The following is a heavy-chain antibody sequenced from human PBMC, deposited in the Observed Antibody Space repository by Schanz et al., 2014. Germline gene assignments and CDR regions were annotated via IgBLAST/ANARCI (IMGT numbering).Heavy chain of an antibody. J-gene: IGHJ4*02. D-gene: IGHD1-1*01. V-gene: IGHV3-48*04. CDR1: GITLSGYG. Sequence: VQLVESGGGVVQPGRSLRLSCAASGITLSGYGLHWVRQAPGKGLEWISYISFSGNTIYYADSVKGRFTISRDNAKNSLYLQMNGLRAEDTAVFYCARDGAELYYFDDWGQGTLVTVSS. CDR2: ISFSGNTI. CDR3: ARDGAELYYFDD.